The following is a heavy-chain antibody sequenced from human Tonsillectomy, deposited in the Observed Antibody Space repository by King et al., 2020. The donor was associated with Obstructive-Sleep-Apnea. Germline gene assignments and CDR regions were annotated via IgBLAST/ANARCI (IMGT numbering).Heavy chain of an antibody. J-gene: IGHJ3*01. CDR3: AGQNGYRSAFDL. D-gene: IGHD5-18*01. CDR2: ISPYNGNT. CDR1: GYTFISYG. Sequence: QLVQSGAEVKKPGASVKVSCKGTGYTFISYGIIWVRQAPGQGLEWMGWISPYNGNTNSAQKLQGRVTMTTDTSTSTAYMELRSRRSHDTACLYWAGQNGYRSAFDLWGQGTMVTVSS. V-gene: IGHV1-18*01.